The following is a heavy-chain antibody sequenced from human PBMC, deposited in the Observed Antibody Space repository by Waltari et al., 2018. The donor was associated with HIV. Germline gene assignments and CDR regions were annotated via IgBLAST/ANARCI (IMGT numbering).Heavy chain of an antibody. CDR2: ISGDGTAT. V-gene: IGHV3-23*01. CDR3: VKGVTYDILTGYSPLDS. CDR1: ESTLSTYA. D-gene: IGHD3-9*01. J-gene: IGHJ4*02. Sequence: EAQLLESGGGLVRPGRSLRLSCAASESTLSTYAMSWVRQAPGKGLEWGSSISGDGTATYYADSVKGRLTISRDNSNNTLYLQMNNLRGGDTAVYYCVKGVTYDILTGYSPLDSWGQGTLVTVSS.